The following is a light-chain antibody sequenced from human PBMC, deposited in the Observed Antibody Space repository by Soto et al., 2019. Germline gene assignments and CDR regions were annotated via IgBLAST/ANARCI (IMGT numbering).Light chain of an antibody. J-gene: IGKJ1*01. Sequence: EIVMTQSPATLSVSPGERAPLSCRASQNVLSNLAWYQQKPGQAPRLLIYGASTRATGLPARFSGSGSGTDFTLTINRLEPEDFAVYFCQQYSISSTFGQGTKVDIK. CDR3: QQYSISST. V-gene: IGKV3-15*01. CDR2: GAS. CDR1: QNVLSN.